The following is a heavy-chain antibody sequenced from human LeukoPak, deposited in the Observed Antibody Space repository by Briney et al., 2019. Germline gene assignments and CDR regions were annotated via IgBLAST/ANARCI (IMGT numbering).Heavy chain of an antibody. CDR2: IYYSGST. CDR1: GGSISNDH. D-gene: IGHD6-19*01. CDR3: AGGPRYSSGWYAWFDY. J-gene: IGHJ4*02. Sequence: SETLSLTCTVSGGSISNDHWSWIRQPPGKGLEWIGYIYYSGSTNYNPSLKSRVTISVDTSKNQFSLKLSSVTAADTAVYYCAGGPRYSSGWYAWFDYWGQGSLVTVSS. V-gene: IGHV4-59*01.